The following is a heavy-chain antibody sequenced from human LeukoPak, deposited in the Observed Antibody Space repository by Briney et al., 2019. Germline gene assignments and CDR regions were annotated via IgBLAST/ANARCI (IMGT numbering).Heavy chain of an antibody. J-gene: IGHJ4*02. V-gene: IGHV3-74*03. CDR2: INSDGSST. CDR1: GFTFSSYW. Sequence: PGGSLRLSCVASGFTFSSYWMHWVRQAPGKGLVWVSRINSDGSSTKCADSVKGRFTISRDNAKNTLYLQMNSLRAEDTAVYYCAALEHGHDYWGQGTLVTVSS. CDR3: AALEHGHDY.